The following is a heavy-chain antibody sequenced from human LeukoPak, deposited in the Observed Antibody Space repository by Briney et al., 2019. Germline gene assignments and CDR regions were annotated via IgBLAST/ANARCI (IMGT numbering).Heavy chain of an antibody. CDR2: IWYDGSNK. V-gene: IGHV3-33*06. CDR1: GFTFSSYG. CDR3: AKDLSVVVTGYFDY. J-gene: IGHJ4*02. Sequence: PGGSLRLSCAASGFTFSSYGMHWVCQAPGKGLEWVAVIWYDGSNKYYADSVKGRFTISRDNSKNTLYLQMNSLRAEDTAVYYCAKDLSVVVTGYFDYWGQGTLVTVSS. D-gene: IGHD2-21*02.